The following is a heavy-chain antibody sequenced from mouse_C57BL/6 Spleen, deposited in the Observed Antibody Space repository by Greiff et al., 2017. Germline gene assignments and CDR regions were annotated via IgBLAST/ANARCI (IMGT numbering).Heavy chain of an antibody. J-gene: IGHJ4*01. CDR1: GYTFTSYG. CDR2: IYPRSGNT. CDR3: ARFYGSSYDYYAMDY. D-gene: IGHD1-1*01. Sequence: VQLQQSGAELARPGASVKLSCKASGYTFTSYGISWVKQRTGQGLEWIGEIYPRSGNTYYNEKFKGKDTLTADKSSSTAYMELRSLTSEDSAVYFCARFYGSSYDYYAMDYWGQGTSVTVSS. V-gene: IGHV1-81*01.